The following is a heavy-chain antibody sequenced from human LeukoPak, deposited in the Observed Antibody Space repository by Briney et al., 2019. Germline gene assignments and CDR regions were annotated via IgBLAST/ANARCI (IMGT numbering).Heavy chain of an antibody. Sequence: SETLSLTCAVYGGSFSGYYWSWIRQPPGKGLEWIGEINHSGSTNYNPPLKSRVTISVDTSKNQFSLKLSSVTAADTAVYYCASLRDYDFWSGYDAFDIWGQGTMVTVSS. CDR1: GGSFSGYY. J-gene: IGHJ3*02. D-gene: IGHD3-3*01. CDR3: ASLRDYDFWSGYDAFDI. CDR2: INHSGST. V-gene: IGHV4-34*01.